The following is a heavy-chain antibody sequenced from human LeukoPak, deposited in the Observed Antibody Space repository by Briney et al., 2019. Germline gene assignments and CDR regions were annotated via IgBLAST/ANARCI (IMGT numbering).Heavy chain of an antibody. D-gene: IGHD3-10*01. CDR1: GFSFSRYW. CDR2: INGDENEK. Sequence: GESLRLSCAASGFSFSRYWMGWVRQAPGEGLEWVANINGDENEKYYVASVKARLTNSRDNAQISLYLQMNSLRVDDTAIYYCSRGEGDDYWGQRALVTVSS. J-gene: IGHJ4*02. V-gene: IGHV3-7*01. CDR3: SRGEGDDY.